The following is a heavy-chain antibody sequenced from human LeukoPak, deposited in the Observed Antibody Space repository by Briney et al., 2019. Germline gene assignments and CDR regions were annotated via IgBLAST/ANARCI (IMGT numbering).Heavy chain of an antibody. D-gene: IGHD3-22*01. J-gene: IGHJ4*02. V-gene: IGHV4-4*07. Sequence: SETLSLTCTVSGGSISSYYWSWIRQPAGKGLEWIGSIYYSGSTYYNPSLKSRVTISVDTSKNQFSLKLSSVTAADTAVYYCARVDRHYYDSSGWIHYWGQGTLVTVSS. CDR1: GGSISSYY. CDR3: ARVDRHYYDSSGWIHY. CDR2: IYYSGST.